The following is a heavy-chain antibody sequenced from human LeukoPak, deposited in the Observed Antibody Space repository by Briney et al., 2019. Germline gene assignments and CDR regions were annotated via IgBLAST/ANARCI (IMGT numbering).Heavy chain of an antibody. D-gene: IGHD6-13*01. Sequence: ASVKVSCKASVGIFISYAISWVRQAPGQGLEWMGRISAYNGNTYYAQKLQGRVTMTTDTSTTTAYMEPRSLRSDDTAVYYCARGGSSWSFDYWGQGTLVTVSS. CDR2: ISAYNGNT. J-gene: IGHJ4*02. V-gene: IGHV1-18*01. CDR1: VGIFISYA. CDR3: ARGGSSWSFDY.